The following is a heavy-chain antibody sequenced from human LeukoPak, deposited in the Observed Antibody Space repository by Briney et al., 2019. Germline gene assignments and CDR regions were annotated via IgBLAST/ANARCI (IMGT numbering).Heavy chain of an antibody. J-gene: IGHJ4*02. CDR1: GYSFTSYW. CDR2: IYPGDSDT. CDR3: ARAPTGIAAAGPFDY. V-gene: IGHV5-51*01. Sequence: GESLKISCKGSGYSFTSYWIGWVRQMPGKGLEWMGIIYPGDSDTRYSPSFQGQVTISADKSISTAYLQWSSLKASDTAMYYCARAPTGIAAAGPFDYWGQGTLVTVSS. D-gene: IGHD6-13*01.